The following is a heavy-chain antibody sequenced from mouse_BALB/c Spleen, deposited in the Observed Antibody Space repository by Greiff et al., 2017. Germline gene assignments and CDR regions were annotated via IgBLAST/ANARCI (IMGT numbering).Heavy chain of an antibody. CDR2: IYPGNVNT. V-gene: IGHV1S56*01. CDR1: GYTFTSYY. Sequence: QVQLQQSGPELVKPGASVRISCKASGYTFTSYYIHWVKQRPGQGLEWIGWIYPGNVNTKYNEKFKGKATLTADKSSSTAYMQLSSLTSEDSAVYFCARRELGLGYFDVWGAGTTVTVS. J-gene: IGHJ1*01. D-gene: IGHD4-1*01. CDR3: ARRELGLGYFDV.